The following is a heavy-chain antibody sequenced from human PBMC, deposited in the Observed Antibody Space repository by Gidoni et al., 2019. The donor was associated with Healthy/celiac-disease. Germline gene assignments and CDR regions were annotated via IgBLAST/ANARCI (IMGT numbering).Heavy chain of an antibody. D-gene: IGHD3-22*01. Sequence: QVQLQESGPGLVKPSQTLSLTCTVSGGSISSGAYYWSWIRQPPGKGLEWIGYIYSSGSTYYNPSLKSRVTISVDTSKNQFSLKLSSVTAADTAVYFCARGGHYDSSGYYYGGYYYGMDVWGQGTTVTVSS. CDR2: IYSSGST. CDR1: GGSISSGAYY. V-gene: IGHV4-30-4*01. CDR3: ARGGHYDSSGYYYGGYYYGMDV. J-gene: IGHJ6*02.